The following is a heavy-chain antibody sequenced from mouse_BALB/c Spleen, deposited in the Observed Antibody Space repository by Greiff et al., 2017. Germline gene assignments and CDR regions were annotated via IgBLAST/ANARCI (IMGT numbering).Heavy chain of an antibody. D-gene: IGHD1-1*01. CDR2: INPYNGAT. V-gene: IGHV1-31*01. CDR3: ARDTTGRADY. CDR1: GYSFTGYY. J-gene: IGHJ2*01. Sequence: VQLQQSGAELARPGASVKISCKASGYSFTGYYMHWVKQSHVKSLEWIGRINPYNGATSYNQNFKDKASLTVDKSSSTAYMELHSLTSEDSAVYYCARDTTGRADYWGQGTTLTVSS.